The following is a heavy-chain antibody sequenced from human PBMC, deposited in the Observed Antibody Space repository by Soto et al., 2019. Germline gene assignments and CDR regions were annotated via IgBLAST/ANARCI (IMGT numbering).Heavy chain of an antibody. D-gene: IGHD2-2*01. CDR3: ARTGSSYYGMDV. Sequence: SVKVSGKASGGTFSSYAISWVRQAPGQGLEWMGGIIPIFGTANYAQKFQGRVTITADEPTSTAYMELSSLRSEDTAVYYCARTGSSYYGMDVWSQGTTVTVCS. CDR2: IIPIFGTA. CDR1: GGTFSSYA. V-gene: IGHV1-69*13. J-gene: IGHJ6*02.